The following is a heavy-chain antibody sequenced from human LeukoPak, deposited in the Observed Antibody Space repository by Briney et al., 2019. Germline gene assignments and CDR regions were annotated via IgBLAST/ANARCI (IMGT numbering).Heavy chain of an antibody. D-gene: IGHD6-13*01. CDR2: INGGGGT. V-gene: IGHV4-34*01. CDR3: ARGTSWYRASPYYYYYYMDV. J-gene: IGHJ6*03. Sequence: ETLCLTCAAYGVTFSGYYWSWIRQPPGKGLEWVGEINGGGGTNYNASVKGRVTISIDTYKNHLSLKLSSVTAADTAIYYCARGTSWYRASPYYYYYYMDVWGKGTTVTVSS. CDR1: GVTFSGYY.